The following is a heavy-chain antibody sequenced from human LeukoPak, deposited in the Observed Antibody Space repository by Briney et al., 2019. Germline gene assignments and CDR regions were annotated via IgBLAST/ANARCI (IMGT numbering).Heavy chain of an antibody. CDR2: IYYSGST. J-gene: IGHJ6*03. D-gene: IGHD6-13*01. CDR1: GGSLSSYY. V-gene: IGHV4-59*01. Sequence: SETLSLTCTVSGGSLSSYYWSWIRQPPGKGLEGSGYIYYSGSTNYNPSLKSRVTISVDTSKNQFSLKLSSVTAADTAVYYCARGYSSSSIFYYYYMDVWGKGTTVTVSS. CDR3: ARGYSSSSIFYYYYMDV.